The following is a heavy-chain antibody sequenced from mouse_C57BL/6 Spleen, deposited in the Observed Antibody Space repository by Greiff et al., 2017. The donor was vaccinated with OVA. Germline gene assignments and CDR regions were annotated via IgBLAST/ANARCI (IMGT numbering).Heavy chain of an antibody. D-gene: IGHD1-1*01. CDR2: IHPNSGST. CDR3: ASLDYYGSPH. J-gene: IGHJ2*01. CDR1: GYTFTSYW. Sequence: QVQLQQPGAELVKPGASVKLSCKASGYTFTSYWMHWVKQRPGKGLEWIGMIHPNSGSTNYNEKFKRKATLTVDKSSSTAYMQLRSLTSEDSAVYYCASLDYYGSPHWGQGTTLTVSS. V-gene: IGHV1-64*01.